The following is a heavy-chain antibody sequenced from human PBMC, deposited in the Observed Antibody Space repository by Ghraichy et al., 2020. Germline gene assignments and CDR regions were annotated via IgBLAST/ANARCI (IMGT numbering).Heavy chain of an antibody. Sequence: GGTLRLSCAASGFTLSDYWMNWVRQAPGKGPEWVAIIKQGGSEKHYLYSVNGRFTISRNTTKNSLHLLMNSLRADDTAVYYCAGASGWVIDYWGQGNLDTVSP. J-gene: IGHJ4*02. V-gene: IGHV3-7*04. D-gene: IGHD2-21*01. CDR1: GFTLSDYW. CDR2: IKQGGSEK. CDR3: AGASGWVIDY.